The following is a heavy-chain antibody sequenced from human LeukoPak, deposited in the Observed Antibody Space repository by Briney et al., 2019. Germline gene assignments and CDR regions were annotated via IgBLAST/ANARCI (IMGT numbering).Heavy chain of an antibody. Sequence: PSETLSLTCTVSGGSISSYYWSWIRQPPGKGLEWIGYIYYSGSTNCNPSLKSRVTISVDTSKNQFSLKLSSVTAADTAVYYCARDTSYYDFWSGYYNLGYFDYWGQGTLVTVSS. CDR3: ARDTSYYDFWSGYYNLGYFDY. J-gene: IGHJ4*02. V-gene: IGHV4-59*01. D-gene: IGHD3-3*01. CDR1: GGSISSYY. CDR2: IYYSGST.